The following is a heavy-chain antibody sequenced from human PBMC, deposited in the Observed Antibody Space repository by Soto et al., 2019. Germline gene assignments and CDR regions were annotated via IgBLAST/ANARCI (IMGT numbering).Heavy chain of an antibody. D-gene: IGHD3-10*01. CDR1: GFTFSDYY. CDR3: TCRTVRGDNGDYFDY. CDR2: ISSSSSYT. Sequence: QVQLVESGGGLVKPGGSLRLSCAASGFTFSDYYMSWIRQAPGKGLEWVSYISSSSSYTNYADSVKGRFTISRDNAKNSLYLQMNSLRAEDTAVYYCTCRTVRGDNGDYFDYWGQGTLVTVSS. V-gene: IGHV3-11*06. J-gene: IGHJ4*02.